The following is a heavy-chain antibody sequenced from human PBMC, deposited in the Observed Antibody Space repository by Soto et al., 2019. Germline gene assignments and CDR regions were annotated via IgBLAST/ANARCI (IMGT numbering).Heavy chain of an antibody. Sequence: EVQVVESGGGLVQPGGSLRVSCVGSGFTFRSYWMSWVRQAPGKGLEWVANIRPDESENYYVDSVKGRFTISRDNAKNSLYLQMSSLRAEDTAVYYCAREEGATVANNWFDSWGQGALVTVSS. V-gene: IGHV3-7*03. D-gene: IGHD4-17*01. J-gene: IGHJ5*01. CDR2: IRPDESEN. CDR1: GFTFRSYW. CDR3: AREEGATVANNWFDS.